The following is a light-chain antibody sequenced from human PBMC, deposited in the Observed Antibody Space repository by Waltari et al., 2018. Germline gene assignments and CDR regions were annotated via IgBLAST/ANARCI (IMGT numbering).Light chain of an antibody. CDR1: SGNIASHY. Sequence: NFMLTQPHSVSESPGKTVTISCTVASGNIASHYVQWYQQRPGRAPTTVIYEDNKRPSGVPDRFSGSIDRSSNSASLTISGLKTEDEADYYCQSYDSSTLWVFGGGTKVTVL. V-gene: IGLV6-57*02. CDR2: EDN. CDR3: QSYDSSTLWV. J-gene: IGLJ3*02.